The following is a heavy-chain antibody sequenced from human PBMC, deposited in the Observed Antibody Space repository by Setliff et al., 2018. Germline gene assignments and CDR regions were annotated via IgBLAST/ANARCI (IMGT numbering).Heavy chain of an antibody. CDR1: GYTFTSYA. CDR3: AARCSSTSCRYYYGSGSSVPFDY. CDR2: INAGNGNT. D-gene: IGHD3-10*01. V-gene: IGHV1-3*01. Sequence: ASVKVSCKASGYTFTSYAMHWVRQAPGQRLEWMGWINAGNGNTKYSQKFQGRVTITRDTSASTAYMELSSLRSEDTAVYYCAARCSSTSCRYYYGSGSSVPFDYWGQGTLGTVSS. J-gene: IGHJ4*02.